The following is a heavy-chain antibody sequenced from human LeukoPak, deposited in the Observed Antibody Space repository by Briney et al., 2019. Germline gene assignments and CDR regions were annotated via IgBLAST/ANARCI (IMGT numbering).Heavy chain of an antibody. Sequence: PGRSLRLSCAASGFTFSSYAMHWVRQAPGKGLEWVAVISYDGSNKYYADSVKGRLTISRDNSKNTLYLQMNSLRAEDTAVYYCARGYSSGWYHPFDYWGQGTLVTVSS. CDR3: ARGYSSGWYHPFDY. V-gene: IGHV3-30*04. J-gene: IGHJ4*02. CDR1: GFTFSSYA. CDR2: ISYDGSNK. D-gene: IGHD6-19*01.